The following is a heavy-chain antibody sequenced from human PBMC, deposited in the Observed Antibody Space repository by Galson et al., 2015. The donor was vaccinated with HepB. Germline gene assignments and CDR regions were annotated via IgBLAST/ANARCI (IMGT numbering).Heavy chain of an antibody. CDR1: GFTFSSYA. V-gene: IGHV3-23*01. CDR3: AKIHARKEYYDSSGGFDPYFDY. Sequence: SLRLSCAASGFTFSSYAMSWVRQAPGKGLEWVSAISGSGGSTYYADPVKGRFTISRDNSKNTLYLQMNSLRAEDTAVYYCAKIHARKEYYDSSGGFDPYFDYWGQGTLVTVSS. D-gene: IGHD3-22*01. CDR2: ISGSGGST. J-gene: IGHJ4*02.